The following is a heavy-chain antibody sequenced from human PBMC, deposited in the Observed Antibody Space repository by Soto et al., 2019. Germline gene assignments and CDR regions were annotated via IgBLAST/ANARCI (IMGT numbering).Heavy chain of an antibody. J-gene: IGHJ6*03. D-gene: IGHD5-12*01. Sequence: PSPTLSLTCAISGDSVSSNSAGWNWVRQTPSRGLEWLGRTYYKSKWFNNYAVSVKSRITINPDTPQNQFSLHLDSVTPEDTAVYFCARGSWDDVSGHYYMDVWGKGTTVTVSS. V-gene: IGHV6-1*01. CDR1: GDSVSSNSAG. CDR2: TYYKSKWFN. CDR3: ARGSWDDVSGHYYMDV.